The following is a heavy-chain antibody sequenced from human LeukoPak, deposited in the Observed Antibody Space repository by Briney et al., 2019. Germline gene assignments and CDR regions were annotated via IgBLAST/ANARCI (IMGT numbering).Heavy chain of an antibody. CDR2: IKSKTDGGTT. CDR1: GFTFDKAW. J-gene: IGHJ4*02. V-gene: IGHV3-15*01. CDR3: TTDGYCSGGSCYSGVD. Sequence: GGSLRLSCVVSGFTFDKAWMSWVRQAPGKGLEWVGRIKSKTDGGTTDYAAPVKGRFTISRDDSKNTLYLQMNSLETEDTALYYCTTDGYCSGGSCYSGVDWGQGTLVTVSS. D-gene: IGHD2-15*01.